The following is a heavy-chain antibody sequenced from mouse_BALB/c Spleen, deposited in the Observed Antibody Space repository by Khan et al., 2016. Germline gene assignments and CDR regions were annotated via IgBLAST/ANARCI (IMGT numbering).Heavy chain of an antibody. CDR1: GYTFTSYW. J-gene: IGHJ2*01. V-gene: IGHV1-7*01. Sequence: VQLQQPGTELAKPGASVKMSCKASGYTFTSYWMHWVKQRPGQGLEWIGYINPHTGYTDYNQKFKDKATLTADKSSSTAYMQLSSLTSEDSAVYYCARGDYWGQGTTLTVSS. CDR2: INPHTGYT. CDR3: ARGDY.